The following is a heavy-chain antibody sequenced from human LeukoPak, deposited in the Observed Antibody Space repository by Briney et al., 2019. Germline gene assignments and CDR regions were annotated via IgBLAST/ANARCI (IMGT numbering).Heavy chain of an antibody. CDR3: ARDQYCSSTSCHGWFDP. V-gene: IGHV4-59*01. J-gene: IGHJ5*02. D-gene: IGHD2-2*01. CDR2: IYYSGST. Sequence: SETLSLTCTVSGGSISSYYWSWIRQPPGKGLEWIGYIYYSGSTNYNPSLKSRVTISVDTSKNQFSLKLSSVTAADTAVCYCARDQYCSSTSCHGWFDPWGQGTLVTVSS. CDR1: GGSISSYY.